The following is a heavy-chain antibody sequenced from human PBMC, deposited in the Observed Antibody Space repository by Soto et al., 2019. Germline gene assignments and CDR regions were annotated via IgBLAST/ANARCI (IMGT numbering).Heavy chain of an antibody. CDR1: GFTFSSYA. Sequence: GGSLRLSCAASGFTFSSYAMSWVRQAPGKGLEWVSAISGSGGSTYYADSVKGRFTISRDNSKNTLYLQMNSLRAEDTAVYYCAKYYYDSILWSYFDYWGQGTLVTVSS. D-gene: IGHD3-22*01. CDR2: ISGSGGST. V-gene: IGHV3-23*01. CDR3: AKYYYDSILWSYFDY. J-gene: IGHJ4*02.